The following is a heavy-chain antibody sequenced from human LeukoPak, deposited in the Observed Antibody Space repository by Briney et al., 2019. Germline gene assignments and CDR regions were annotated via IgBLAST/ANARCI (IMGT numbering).Heavy chain of an antibody. J-gene: IGHJ4*02. CDR1: GFTFSSYA. V-gene: IGHV3-30-3*01. Sequence: PGRSLRLSCAASGFTFSSYAMPWVRQAPGKGLEWVAVISYDGSNKYYADSVKGRFTISRDNSKNTLYLQMNSLRAEDTAVYYCARGYGRVGATIDYWGQGTLVTVSS. CDR2: ISYDGSNK. D-gene: IGHD1-26*01. CDR3: ARGYGRVGATIDY.